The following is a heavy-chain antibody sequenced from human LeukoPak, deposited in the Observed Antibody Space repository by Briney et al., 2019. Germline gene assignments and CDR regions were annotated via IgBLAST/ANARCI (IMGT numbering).Heavy chain of an antibody. CDR1: GYTFTSYA. J-gene: IGHJ4*02. D-gene: IGHD3-9*01. CDR2: INTNTGNP. CDR3: ARASLKLLRYFDWLPLSFDY. V-gene: IGHV7-4-1*02. Sequence: GASVKVSCKASGYTFTSYAMNWVRQAPGQGLEWMGWINTNTGNPTYAQGFTGRFVFSLDTSVSTAYLQISSLKAEDTAVYYCARASLKLLRYFDWLPLSFDYWGQGTLVTVSS.